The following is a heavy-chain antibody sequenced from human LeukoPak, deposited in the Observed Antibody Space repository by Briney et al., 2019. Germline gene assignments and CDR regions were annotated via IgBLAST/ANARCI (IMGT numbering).Heavy chain of an antibody. J-gene: IGHJ6*03. Sequence: PSETLSLTCTVSGGSISSSSYYWGWIRQPPGKGLEWIGSIYYSGSTYYNPSLKSRVTISVDTSKNQFFLKLSSVTAADTAVYYCASYSSSLGYYMDVWGKGTTVTVSS. CDR3: ASYSSSLGYYMDV. CDR1: GGSISSSSYY. D-gene: IGHD6-6*01. CDR2: IYYSGST. V-gene: IGHV4-39*07.